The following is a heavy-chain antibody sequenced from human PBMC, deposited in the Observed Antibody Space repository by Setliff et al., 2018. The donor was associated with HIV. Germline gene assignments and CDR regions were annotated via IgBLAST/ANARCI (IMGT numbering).Heavy chain of an antibody. J-gene: IGHJ4*02. V-gene: IGHV4-59*11. CDR1: GDSISSHY. CDR2: LSNRGTT. CDR3: ANFLPDTAAAGPRFDY. D-gene: IGHD6-13*01. Sequence: PSETLSLTCSVSGDSISSHYWSWIRQPPGKGLEWIGYLSNRGTTDYNPSLRNRVTISVDTSKTQFSLRLSSVTAADTAVYYCANFLPDTAAAGPRFDYWGQGTLVTVSS.